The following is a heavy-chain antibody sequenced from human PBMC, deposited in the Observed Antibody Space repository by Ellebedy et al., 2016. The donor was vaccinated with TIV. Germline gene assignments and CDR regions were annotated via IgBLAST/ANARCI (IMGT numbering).Heavy chain of an antibody. CDR3: AKGSSSGFNYDRVGFEY. J-gene: IGHJ4*02. CDR2: ISGGGGST. V-gene: IGHV3-23*01. Sequence: GESLKISCAASGFPFSSFAMHWVRQAPGKGLEWLSVISGGGGSTYHADSVKGRFTIRRDNSKNTPYLQMNRLRTEDTAVYYCAKGSSSGFNYDRVGFEYWGQGTLVTVSS. CDR1: GFPFSSFA. D-gene: IGHD3-16*01.